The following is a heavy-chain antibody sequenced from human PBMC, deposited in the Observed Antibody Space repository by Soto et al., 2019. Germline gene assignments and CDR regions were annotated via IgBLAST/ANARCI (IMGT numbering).Heavy chain of an antibody. CDR2: IKEDGNEK. Sequence: GGSLRLSCAASGFTFSSYGMHWVRQAPGKGLEWVANIKEDGNEKYYVDSVKGRFTISRDNYKNTLDLQMNSLRAEDTSVYYCAKEGGLSGSYYISSSYYFDYWGQGTLVTVSS. J-gene: IGHJ4*02. D-gene: IGHD1-26*01. CDR1: GFTFSSYG. CDR3: AKEGGLSGSYYISSSYYFDY. V-gene: IGHV3-30*18.